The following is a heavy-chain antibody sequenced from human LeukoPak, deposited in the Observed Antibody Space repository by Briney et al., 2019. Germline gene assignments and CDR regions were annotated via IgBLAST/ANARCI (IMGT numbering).Heavy chain of an antibody. CDR1: GSTFSSYW. CDR3: ARGEPVGYFDY. Sequence: PGGSLRLSCAASGSTFSSYWMHWVRQAPGKGPVWVSLIKTDGRSISYADSVKGRFTISRDNAKNTLYLQMNSLRAEDTAVYYCARGEPVGYFDYWGQGTLVAVSS. J-gene: IGHJ4*02. CDR2: IKTDGRSI. V-gene: IGHV3-74*01. D-gene: IGHD1-26*01.